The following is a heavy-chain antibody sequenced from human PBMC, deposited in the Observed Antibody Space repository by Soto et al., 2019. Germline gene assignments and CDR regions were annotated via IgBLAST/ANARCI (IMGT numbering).Heavy chain of an antibody. CDR2: IYYSGAA. D-gene: IGHD1-26*01. V-gene: IGHV4-39*07. CDR3: AREGGIVGATTVDY. CDR1: GGSISSGDYY. J-gene: IGHJ4*02. Sequence: SETLSLTCTVSGGSISSGDYYWGWIRQPPGKGLEWIGTIYYSGAAYYNPSLKSRVTISVDTSKNQFSLKLSSVTAADTAVYYCAREGGIVGATTVDYWGQGTLVTVSS.